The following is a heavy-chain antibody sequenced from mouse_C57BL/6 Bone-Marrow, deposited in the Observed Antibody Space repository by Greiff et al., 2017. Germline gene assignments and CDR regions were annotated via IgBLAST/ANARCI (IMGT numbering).Heavy chain of an antibody. V-gene: IGHV14-1*01. J-gene: IGHJ2*01. CDR2: IDPEDGDT. Sequence: EVQLQQSGAELVRPGASVKLSCTASGFNIKDYYMHWVKQRPEQGLEWIGRIDPEDGDTEYAPKFQGKATMTADTSSNTAYLQLSILTSEDTAVYYCTTVYHGSRGLDYWGQGTTLTVSS. CDR1: GFNIKDYY. D-gene: IGHD1-1*01. CDR3: TTVYHGSRGLDY.